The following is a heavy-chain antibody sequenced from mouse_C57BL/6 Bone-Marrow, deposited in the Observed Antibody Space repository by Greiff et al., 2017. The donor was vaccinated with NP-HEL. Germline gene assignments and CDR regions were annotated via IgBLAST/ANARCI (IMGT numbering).Heavy chain of an antibody. J-gene: IGHJ2*01. CDR2: IYPRSGNT. CDR1: GYTFTSYG. D-gene: IGHD1-1*02. Sequence: QVQLQQSGAELARPGASVKLSCKASGYTFTSYGISWVKQRTGQGLEWIGEIYPRSGNTYYNEKFKGQATLTADKSSSTAYMELRSLTSEDSAVYFCARRDGGGSGEYYFDYGGQGTTLTVAS. CDR3: ARRDGGGSGEYYFDY. V-gene: IGHV1-81*01.